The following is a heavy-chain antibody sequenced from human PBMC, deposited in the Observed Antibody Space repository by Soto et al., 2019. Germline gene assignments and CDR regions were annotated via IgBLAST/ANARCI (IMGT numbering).Heavy chain of an antibody. J-gene: IGHJ5*02. CDR3: ARGRFYSDSSGYYYGWFDP. CDR1: GGSIGTYF. Sequence: SETLSLTCTVSGGSIGTYFWTWIRQPPGKGLEWIGYIYYSGSPNYNPSLKSRVTISEDTSKNQFSLKLSSVTAADTAVYYCARGRFYSDSSGYYYGWFDPWGQGTMVTVSS. D-gene: IGHD3-22*01. CDR2: IYYSGSP. V-gene: IGHV4-59*01.